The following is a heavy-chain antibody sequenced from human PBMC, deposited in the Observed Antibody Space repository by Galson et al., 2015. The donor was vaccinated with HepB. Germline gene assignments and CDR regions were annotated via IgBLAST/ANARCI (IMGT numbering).Heavy chain of an antibody. CDR3: ARDRYGDPFDY. J-gene: IGHJ4*02. D-gene: IGHD4-17*01. CDR1: GFTFSSYT. V-gene: IGHV3-21*01. CDR2: ISSTSSYI. Sequence: SLRLSCAASGFTFSSYTMNWVRQAPGKGLEWVSSISSTSSYINYADSVKGRFTISRDHAKNSLYLQMNSLRAEDTAVYYCARDRYGDPFDYWGQGTLVTVSS.